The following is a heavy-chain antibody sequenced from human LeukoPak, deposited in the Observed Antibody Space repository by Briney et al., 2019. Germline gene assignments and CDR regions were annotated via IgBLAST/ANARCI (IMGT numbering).Heavy chain of an antibody. CDR2: IYPGDSET. D-gene: IGHD5-24*01. V-gene: IGHV5-51*01. CDR3: TRSPRDGYHDAFDI. J-gene: IGHJ3*02. CDR1: GYSFTTYW. Sequence: GESLKISGKGSGYSFTTYWIAWVRRMPGEGLELTGIIYPGDSETRYSPSFQGQVTISADKSITTASLQWGSLKASDTAMYYCTRSPRDGYHDAFDIWGQGTMVTVFS.